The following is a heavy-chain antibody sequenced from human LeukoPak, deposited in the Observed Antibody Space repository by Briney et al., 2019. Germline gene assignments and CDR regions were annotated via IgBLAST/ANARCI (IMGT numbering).Heavy chain of an antibody. J-gene: IGHJ4*02. CDR1: GFTFSTYN. D-gene: IGHD6-19*01. Sequence: TGGSLRLSCAASGFTFSTYNMNWVRQAPGKGLEWVAVIWYDGSNKYYADSVKGRFTISRDNSKNTLYLQMNSLRAEDTAVYYCASLGIAVAGTPFLGYWGQGTLVTVSS. CDR3: ASLGIAVAGTPFLGY. V-gene: IGHV3-33*08. CDR2: IWYDGSNK.